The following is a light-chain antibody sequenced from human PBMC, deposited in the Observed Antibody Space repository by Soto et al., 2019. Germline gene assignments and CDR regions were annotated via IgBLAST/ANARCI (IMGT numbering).Light chain of an antibody. Sequence: EIVMTQSPATLSVSPGERATLSCRASQSVSTYLAWYQQKFGQAPRLLIHGASTRATGIPARFSGSGSGTECTLTISSLQSEDFAVYYCQQYNNGPLTCGGGTKVEIK. CDR3: QQYNNGPLT. V-gene: IGKV3-15*01. CDR1: QSVSTY. J-gene: IGKJ4*02. CDR2: GAS.